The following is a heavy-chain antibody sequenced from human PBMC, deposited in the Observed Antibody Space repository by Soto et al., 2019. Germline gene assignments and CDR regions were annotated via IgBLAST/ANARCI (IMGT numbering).Heavy chain of an antibody. D-gene: IGHD5-18*01. CDR3: ARLHSHGTYGMDV. J-gene: IGHJ6*02. V-gene: IGHV1-69*01. Sequence: QMHLVQSGAEVKKPGSSVKVSCKASGGSFTYTLSWVRQAPGQGLEWMGGIIPIFGTTNYAQKFQGRITMTADESTKTAYMVLSTLRSEDTAVYYCARLHSHGTYGMDVWGQGTTVTVSS. CDR1: GGSFTYT. CDR2: IIPIFGTT.